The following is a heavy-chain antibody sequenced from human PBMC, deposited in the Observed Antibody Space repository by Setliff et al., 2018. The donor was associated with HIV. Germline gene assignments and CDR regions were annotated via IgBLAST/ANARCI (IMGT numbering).Heavy chain of an antibody. CDR1: GFTFSTSW. V-gene: IGHV3-7*01. J-gene: IGHJ4*02. Sequence: PGESLKISCVVSGFTFSTSWMTWVRQAPGEGLEWVANVNEDGSVKNYVDSVKGRFTISRDNAKNSLYLEMDSLRADDTAIYYCAKDRPHMASALNNWGQGTLVTVSS. CDR3: AKDRPHMASALNN. D-gene: IGHD2-21*01. CDR2: VNEDGSVK.